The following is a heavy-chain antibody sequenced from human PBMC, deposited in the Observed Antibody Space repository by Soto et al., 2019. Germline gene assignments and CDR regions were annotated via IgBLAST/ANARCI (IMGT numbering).Heavy chain of an antibody. D-gene: IGHD6-13*01. V-gene: IGHV5-51*01. J-gene: IGHJ5*02. CDR2: IYPGDSDT. CDR1: GCSFAGFW. CDR3: ARRREADAGTQVGFGP. Sequence: PGLLLMLSCNGAGCSFAGFWSGRVLQMHRKGLEWMGIIYPGDSDTRYSPSFQGQVTVSSDKSISTAYLQWSSLKASDTAMYYCARRREADAGTQVGFGPRGQRTLVTGSS.